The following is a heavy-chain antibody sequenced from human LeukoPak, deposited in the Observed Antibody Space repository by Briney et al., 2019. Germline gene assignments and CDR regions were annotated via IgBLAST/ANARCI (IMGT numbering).Heavy chain of an antibody. CDR1: GGSFSGYY. V-gene: IGHV4-34*01. Sequence: SETLSLTCAVYGGSFSGYYWSWIRQPPGKGLEWIGEINHSGSTNYNLSLKSRVTISVDTSKNQFSLKLSSVTAADTAVYYCARGPLNDYWGQGTLVTVSS. J-gene: IGHJ4*02. CDR3: ARGPLNDY. CDR2: INHSGST.